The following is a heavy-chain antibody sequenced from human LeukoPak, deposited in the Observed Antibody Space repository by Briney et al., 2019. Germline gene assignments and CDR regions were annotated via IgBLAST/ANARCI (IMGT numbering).Heavy chain of an antibody. CDR3: AKRKQLAFDY. Sequence: GGSLRLSCAASGFTLSSYAMNWVRQAPGKGLEWVSGISGRGGSTYHADSVKGRFTISRDNSKNTLYLQMNSLRAEDTAVYYCAKRKQLAFDYWGQGTLVTVSS. CDR2: ISGRGGST. CDR1: GFTLSSYA. V-gene: IGHV3-23*01. J-gene: IGHJ4*02. D-gene: IGHD6-13*01.